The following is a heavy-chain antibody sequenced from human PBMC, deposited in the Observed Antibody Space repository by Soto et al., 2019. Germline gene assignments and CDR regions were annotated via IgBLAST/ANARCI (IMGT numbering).Heavy chain of an antibody. J-gene: IGHJ4*02. D-gene: IGHD1-26*01. V-gene: IGHV3-74*01. CDR1: GFTFSNYW. CDR3: ARDLGGAGSY. CDR2: LNRDGSRT. Sequence: AQLVESGGGLVQPGGSLRLSCAASGFTFSNYWMHWVRQVPGQGPVWVSRLNRDGSRTHYADSVRGRFTIFRDNARNTLYLQMNSLRAEDTAMYYCARDLGGAGSYWGQGTLVTVSS.